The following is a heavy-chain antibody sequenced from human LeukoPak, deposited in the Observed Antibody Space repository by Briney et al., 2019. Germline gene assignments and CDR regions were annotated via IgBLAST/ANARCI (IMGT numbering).Heavy chain of an antibody. CDR1: GFTFSDYY. Sequence: GGSLRLSCAASGFTFSDYYMSWIRQAPGKGLEWVSYISSSDSTIYYADSVKGRFTISRDNAKNSLYLQMNSLRAEDTAVYYCAREDSPTYYYDSSGYSGYWGQGTLVTVSS. V-gene: IGHV3-11*04. CDR2: ISSSDSTI. J-gene: IGHJ4*02. D-gene: IGHD3-22*01. CDR3: AREDSPTYYYDSSGYSGY.